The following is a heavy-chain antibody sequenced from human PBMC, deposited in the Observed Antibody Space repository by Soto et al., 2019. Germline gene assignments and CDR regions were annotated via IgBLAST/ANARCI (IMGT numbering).Heavy chain of an antibody. Sequence: QVQLQESGPGLVKPSQTLSLTCTVSGGSVSSGDFFWSLIRQPPGKGLEWIGYIYYSGGTFYNPSLKSRVTISVDTSKNQFSLRLTSVTAADTAVYYCASSTSTSLSSRYLLHWGQGTLVTVSS. CDR1: GGSVSSGDFF. CDR3: ASSTSTSLSSRYLLH. J-gene: IGHJ1*01. CDR2: IYYSGGT. V-gene: IGHV4-30-4*01. D-gene: IGHD2-2*01.